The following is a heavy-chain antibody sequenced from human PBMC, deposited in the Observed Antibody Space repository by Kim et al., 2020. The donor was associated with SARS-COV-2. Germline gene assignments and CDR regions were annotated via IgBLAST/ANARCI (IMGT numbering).Heavy chain of an antibody. D-gene: IGHD3-22*01. CDR2: IDPSASYT. V-gene: IGHV5-10-1*01. Sequence: GESLKISCKGSGYSFTSYWISWVRQIPGKGLEWMGRIDPSASYTNYSPSFQGHVTISADKCISTAYLQWCSLKASDIAMYYCARLGYDSSGYYLSWGQGTLVTVSS. J-gene: IGHJ4*02. CDR1: GYSFTSYW. CDR3: ARLGYDSSGYYLS.